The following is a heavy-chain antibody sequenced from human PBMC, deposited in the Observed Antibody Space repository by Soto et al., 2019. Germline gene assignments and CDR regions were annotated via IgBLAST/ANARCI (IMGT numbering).Heavy chain of an antibody. V-gene: IGHV4-59*01. Sequence: SETLSLTCTVSGGSISSYHWSWIRQPPGKGLEWIGFIYYSGRTNYHPSPESRVTISVDTSKNQFSLKLRSVTAADTAVYYCARHDSGVTNWLDPWGQGTLVTVSS. CDR1: GGSISSYH. CDR3: ARHDSGVTNWLDP. J-gene: IGHJ5*02. CDR2: IYYSGRT. D-gene: IGHD3-10*01.